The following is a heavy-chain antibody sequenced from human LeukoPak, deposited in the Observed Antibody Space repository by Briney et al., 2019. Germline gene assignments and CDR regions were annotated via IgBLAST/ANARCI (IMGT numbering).Heavy chain of an antibody. V-gene: IGHV3-74*03. D-gene: IGHD6-19*01. CDR1: GFSFSTYW. Sequence: GGSLRLSCAASGFSFSTYWMHWVRQAPGKGLVWVSRINADGSSLMYADFVKGRFTISRDNARNSLYLQMNSLRAEDTAVYYCASTRSTSDWYTRGFEYWGQGTLVTVSS. CDR3: ASTRSTSDWYTRGFEY. CDR2: INADGSSL. J-gene: IGHJ4*02.